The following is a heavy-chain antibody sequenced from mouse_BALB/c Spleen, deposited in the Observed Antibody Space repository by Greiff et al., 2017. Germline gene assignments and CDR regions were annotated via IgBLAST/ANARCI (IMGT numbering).Heavy chain of an antibody. CDR3: ARNDGLDYAMDY. V-gene: IGHV2-2*02. CDR2: IWSGGST. Sequence: VQRVESGPGLVQPSQSLSITCTVSGFSLTSYGVHWVRQSPGKGLEWLGVIWSGGSTDYNAAFISRLSISKDNSKSQVFFKMNSLQANDTAIYYCARNDGLDYAMDYWGQGTSVTVSS. CDR1: GFSLTSYG. J-gene: IGHJ4*01. D-gene: IGHD2-4*01.